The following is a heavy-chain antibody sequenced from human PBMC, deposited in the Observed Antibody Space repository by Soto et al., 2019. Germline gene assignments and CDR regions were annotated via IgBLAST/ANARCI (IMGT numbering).Heavy chain of an antibody. J-gene: IGHJ5*02. D-gene: IGHD2-15*01. CDR1: GFTFSSYG. Sequence: QVQLVESGGGVVQPGRSLRLSCAASGFTFSSYGMHWVRQAPGKGLEWVAVIWYDGSNKYYADSVKGRFTISRDNSKNTLYLQMNSLGAEDTAVYYCARDRYCSGGSCYASDNWFDPWGQGTLVTVSS. CDR2: IWYDGSNK. V-gene: IGHV3-33*01. CDR3: ARDRYCSGGSCYASDNWFDP.